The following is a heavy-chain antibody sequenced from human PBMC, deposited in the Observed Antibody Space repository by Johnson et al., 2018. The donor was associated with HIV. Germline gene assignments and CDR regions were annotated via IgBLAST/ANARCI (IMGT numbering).Heavy chain of an antibody. D-gene: IGHD1-26*01. CDR3: ANLPVGATGTDAFDI. CDR1: GFTFDDYA. CDR2: IGTAGDT. J-gene: IGHJ3*02. V-gene: IGHV3-9*01. Sequence: VQLVESGGGLVQPGRSLRLSCAASGFTFDDYAMHWVRQAPGKGLEWVSAIGTAGDTYYPGSVKGRFTISRDNAKNSLYLQMNSLKAEDTAVYYCANLPVGATGTDAFDIWGQGTMVTVSS.